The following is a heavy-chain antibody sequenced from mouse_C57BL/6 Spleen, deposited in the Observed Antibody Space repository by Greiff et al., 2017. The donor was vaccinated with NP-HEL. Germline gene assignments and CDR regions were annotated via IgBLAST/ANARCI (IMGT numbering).Heavy chain of an antibody. D-gene: IGHD2-4*01. Sequence: VQLQQPGAELVRPGTSVKLSCKASGYTFTSYWMHWVKQRPGQGLEWIGVIDPSDSYTNYNQKFKGKATLTVDTSSSTAYMQLSSLTSEDSAVYYCARRDDYYFDYWGQGTTLTVSS. CDR3: ARRDDYYFDY. CDR2: IDPSDSYT. CDR1: GYTFTSYW. V-gene: IGHV1-59*01. J-gene: IGHJ2*01.